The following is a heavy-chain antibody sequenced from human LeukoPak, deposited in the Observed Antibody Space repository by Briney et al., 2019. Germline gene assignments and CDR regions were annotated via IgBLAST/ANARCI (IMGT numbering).Heavy chain of an antibody. V-gene: IGHV2-5*02. Sequence: SGPTLVNPTQTPSLTYTFSGFSLNTRGVGVGWIRQPPGRALEWLALIYWDDDRRYSPSLKSRLTITKDTSKNQVVLTMTNMHPWNTATDFCAHRKNYYNSSVFDNWGQGTLVTVSS. J-gene: IGHJ4*02. CDR2: IYWDDDR. CDR1: GFSLNTRGVG. D-gene: IGHD3-22*01. CDR3: AHRKNYYNSSVFDN.